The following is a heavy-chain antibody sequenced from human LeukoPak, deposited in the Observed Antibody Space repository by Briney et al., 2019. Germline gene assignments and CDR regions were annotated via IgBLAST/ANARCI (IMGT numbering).Heavy chain of an antibody. CDR2: IYYSGST. CDR3: ASSYYYYYMDV. Sequence: SETLSLTCTVSGYSISSGYYWGWIRQPPGKGLECIGYIYYSGSTNYNPSLKSRVTISVDTSKNQFSLKLSSVTAADTAVYYCASSYYYYYMDVWGKGTTVTISS. J-gene: IGHJ6*03. V-gene: IGHV4-61*01. CDR1: GYSISSGYY.